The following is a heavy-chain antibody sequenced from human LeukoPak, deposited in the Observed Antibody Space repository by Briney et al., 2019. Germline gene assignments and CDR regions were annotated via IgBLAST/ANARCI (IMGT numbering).Heavy chain of an antibody. V-gene: IGHV1-69*13. CDR2: IIPIFGTA. CDR1: GGTFSSYA. J-gene: IGHJ4*02. D-gene: IGHD3-22*01. Sequence: SVKVSCKASGGTFSSYAISWVRQAPGQGLGWMGGIIPIFGTANYAQKFQGRVTITADESTSTAYMELSSLRSEDTAVYYCASQYYYDSSGSCGYWGQGTLVTVSS. CDR3: ASQYYYDSSGSCGY.